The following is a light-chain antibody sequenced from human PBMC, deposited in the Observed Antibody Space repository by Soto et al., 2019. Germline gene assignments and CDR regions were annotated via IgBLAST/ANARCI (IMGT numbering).Light chain of an antibody. CDR3: QQGHNWPLT. CDR2: SAS. J-gene: IGKJ2*01. CDR1: QSISTE. Sequence: EIAMTQSPATLSVSPGERATLSCRASQSISTELAWYQQIPGQPPRLLIYSASTRATGVPARFTGSGSGSEFTLTIIGLQSEDFTIDSCQQGHNWPLTVGQGTKLEI. V-gene: IGKV3-15*01.